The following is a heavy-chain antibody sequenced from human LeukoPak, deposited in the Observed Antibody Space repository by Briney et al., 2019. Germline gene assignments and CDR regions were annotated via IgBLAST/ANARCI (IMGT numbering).Heavy chain of an antibody. Sequence: GASVQVSCKASGYTFTSYDINWVRQATGQGLEWMGWMNPNSGNTGYAQKFQGRVTITRNTSISTAYMELSSLRSEDTAVYHCARTSHCGGDCYMLFDYWGQGTLVTVSS. V-gene: IGHV1-8*03. D-gene: IGHD2-21*01. CDR1: GYTFTSYD. CDR2: MNPNSGNT. CDR3: ARTSHCGGDCYMLFDY. J-gene: IGHJ4*02.